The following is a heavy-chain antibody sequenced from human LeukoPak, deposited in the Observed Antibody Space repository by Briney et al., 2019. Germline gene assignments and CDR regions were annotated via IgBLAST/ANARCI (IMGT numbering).Heavy chain of an antibody. Sequence: SETLSLTCAVSGYSISSGYYWGWIRQPPGKGLEWIGSIYHSGSTYYNPSLKSRVTISVDTSKNQFSLKLSSVTAADTAVYYCARDHIAAAGISDAFDIWGQGTMVTVSS. V-gene: IGHV4-38-2*02. CDR1: GYSISSGYY. J-gene: IGHJ3*02. CDR2: IYHSGST. CDR3: ARDHIAAAGISDAFDI. D-gene: IGHD6-13*01.